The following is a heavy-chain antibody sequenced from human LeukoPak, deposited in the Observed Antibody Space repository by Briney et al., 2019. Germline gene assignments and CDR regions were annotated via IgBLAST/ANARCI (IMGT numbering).Heavy chain of an antibody. V-gene: IGHV4-59*12. CDR1: GGSISTYF. Sequence: SETLSLTCTVSGGSISTYFWSWIRQPPGKGLEWIGYIYYSGSTYYNPSLKSRVTISVDTSKNQFSLKLSSVTAADTAVYYCARVKPPPLFNWFDPWGQGTLVTVSS. D-gene: IGHD1-14*01. CDR2: IYYSGST. CDR3: ARVKPPPLFNWFDP. J-gene: IGHJ5*02.